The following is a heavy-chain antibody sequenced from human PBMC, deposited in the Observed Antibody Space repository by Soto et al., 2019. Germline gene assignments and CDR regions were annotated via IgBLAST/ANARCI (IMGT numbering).Heavy chain of an antibody. Sequence: ASVKVSCKASGYTFTSYDINWVRQATGQGLEWMGWMNPNSGKTGYAQKFQGRVTMTRNTSISTAYMELSSLRSEDTAVYYCARGLITMVRGVMGYWGQGTLVTVSS. CDR1: GYTFTSYD. CDR3: ARGLITMVRGVMGY. CDR2: MNPNSGKT. V-gene: IGHV1-8*01. J-gene: IGHJ4*02. D-gene: IGHD3-10*01.